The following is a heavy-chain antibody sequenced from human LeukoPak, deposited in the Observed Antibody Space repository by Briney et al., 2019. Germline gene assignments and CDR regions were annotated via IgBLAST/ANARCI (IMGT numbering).Heavy chain of an antibody. V-gene: IGHV4-59*08. CDR2: IYYSGST. CDR3: ARHGAVAGLGLTLWSYYYYMDV. CDR1: GGSISSYY. Sequence: PSETLSLTCSVSGGSISSYYWSWIRQPPGKGLEWIGYIYYSGSTNYNPSLKSRVTISVDTSKNQFSLKLSSVTAADTDVYYCARHGAVAGLGLTLWSYYYYMDVWGKGTTVTISS. D-gene: IGHD6-19*01. J-gene: IGHJ6*03.